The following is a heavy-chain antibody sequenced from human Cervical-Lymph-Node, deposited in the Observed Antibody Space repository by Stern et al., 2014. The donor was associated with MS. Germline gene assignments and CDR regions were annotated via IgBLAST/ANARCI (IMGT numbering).Heavy chain of an antibody. CDR1: GDSISNDGYY. D-gene: IGHD6-13*01. Sequence: VQLLESGPGVAKPSQTLSLTCTVSGDSISNDGYYWTWIRQHPGKGLEWIGYIYYTGSTYYHPSLKSRVTMSLDTSKNQFSLNLTSVTAADTAIYYCARDDRGSSWYRFDFWGQGTLVTVSS. CDR3: ARDDRGSSWYRFDF. CDR2: IYYTGST. V-gene: IGHV4-31*03. J-gene: IGHJ4*02.